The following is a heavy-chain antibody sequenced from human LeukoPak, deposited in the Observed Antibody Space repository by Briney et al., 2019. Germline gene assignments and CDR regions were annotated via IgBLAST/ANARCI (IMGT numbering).Heavy chain of an antibody. V-gene: IGHV1-24*01. CDR1: GYTLTELS. CDR2: FDPEDGET. D-gene: IGHD3-10*01. J-gene: IGHJ4*02. Sequence: ASVKVPCKVSGYTLTELSMHWVRQAPGKGLEWMGGFDPEDGETIYAQKFQGRVTMTEDTSTDTAYMELSSLRSEDTAVYYCATEGGGGSEVWFGEPPPPKFDYWGQGTLVTVSS. CDR3: ATEGGGGSEVWFGEPPPPKFDY.